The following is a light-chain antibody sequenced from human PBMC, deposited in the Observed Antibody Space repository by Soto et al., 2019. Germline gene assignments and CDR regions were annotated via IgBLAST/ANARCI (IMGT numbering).Light chain of an antibody. CDR2: AAS. CDR1: QSISSY. V-gene: IGKV1-39*01. CDR3: QHSYSTPRT. Sequence: DIQMTQSPSSLSASVGDRVTITCRASQSISSYLNWYQQKPGKAPKLLIYAASSLQSGVPSRFSARGSWTDFTLTLSSLQPEDFATYYFQHSYSTPRTSGQGTKLQIK. J-gene: IGKJ2*01.